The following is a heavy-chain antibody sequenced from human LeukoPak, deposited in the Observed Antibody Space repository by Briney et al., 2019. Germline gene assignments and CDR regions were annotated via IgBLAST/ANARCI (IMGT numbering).Heavy chain of an antibody. J-gene: IGHJ4*02. V-gene: IGHV3-30*04. CDR3: ARGDYGEPFDY. CDR2: ISYDGSNK. D-gene: IGHD4-17*01. Sequence: GGSLRLSCAASGFTFSSYAMHWVRQAPGKGLEWVAVISYDGSNKYYADSVKGRFTISRDNSKNTLYLQMNSLRAEDTAVYYCARGDYGEPFDYWRQGTLVTVSS. CDR1: GFTFSSYA.